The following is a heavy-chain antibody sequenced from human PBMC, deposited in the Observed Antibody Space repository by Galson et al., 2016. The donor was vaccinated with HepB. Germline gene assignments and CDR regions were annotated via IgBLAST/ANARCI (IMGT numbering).Heavy chain of an antibody. CDR3: ARFGTGLDY. V-gene: IGHV3-23*01. J-gene: IGHJ4*02. D-gene: IGHD3/OR15-3a*01. Sequence: SLRLSCAASGFSFSDYGMSWVRQAPGKGLEWVSTISGGDYSTYYADSVKGRFTISRNNSQNTLYLQMNSLRAEDTAVYYCARFGTGLDYWGQGTLVTASS. CDR1: GFSFSDYG. CDR2: ISGGDYST.